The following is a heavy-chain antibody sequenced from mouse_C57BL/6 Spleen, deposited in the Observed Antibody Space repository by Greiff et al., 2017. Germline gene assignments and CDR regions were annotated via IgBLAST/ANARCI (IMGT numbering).Heavy chain of an antibody. J-gene: IGHJ3*01. V-gene: IGHV1-80*01. D-gene: IGHD2-4*01. CDR1: GYAFSIYW. CDR2: IYPGDGDT. CDR3: ARYDYDYEGFAY. Sequence: VQLQQSGAELVKPGASVKISCKASGYAFSIYWMNWVKQRPGKGLEWIGQIYPGDGDTNYNGKFKGKATLTADKSSSTAYMQLSSLTSEDSAVYFCARYDYDYEGFAYWGQGTLVTVSA.